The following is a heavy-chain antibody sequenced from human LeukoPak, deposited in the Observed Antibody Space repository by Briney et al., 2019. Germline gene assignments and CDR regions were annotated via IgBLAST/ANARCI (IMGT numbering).Heavy chain of an antibody. D-gene: IGHD3-16*02. CDR2: INHSGST. V-gene: IGHV4-34*01. Sequence: SETLSLTCAVYGGSFSGYYWSWIRQPPGKGLEWIGEINHSGSTNYSPSLKSRVTISVDTSKNQFSLKLSSVTAADTAVYYCARGRPTGYHFDYWGQGTLVTVSS. CDR1: GGSFSGYY. CDR3: ARGRPTGYHFDY. J-gene: IGHJ4*02.